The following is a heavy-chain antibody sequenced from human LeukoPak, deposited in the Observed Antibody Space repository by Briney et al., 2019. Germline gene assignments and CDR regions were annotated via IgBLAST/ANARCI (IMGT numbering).Heavy chain of an antibody. Sequence: GGSLRLSCAASGFTFSSHWMHWVRQAPGKGLVWVSRINSDGSSTIYADSVKGRFTISRDNAKNTLYLQMNSPRAEDTAVYYCAREIAAAVSSGDYWGQGTLVTVSS. CDR2: INSDGSST. J-gene: IGHJ4*02. CDR1: GFTFSSHW. V-gene: IGHV3-74*01. CDR3: AREIAAAVSSGDY. D-gene: IGHD6-13*01.